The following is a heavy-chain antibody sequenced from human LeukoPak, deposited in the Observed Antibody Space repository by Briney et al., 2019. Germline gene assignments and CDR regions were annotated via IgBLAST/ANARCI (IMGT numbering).Heavy chain of an antibody. D-gene: IGHD5-18*01. V-gene: IGHV3-30-3*01. CDR3: ARDRGYSYGFNWFDP. J-gene: IGHJ5*02. CDR1: GFTFSSYA. CDR2: ISYDGSNK. Sequence: QAGGSLRLSCAASGFTFSSYAMHWVRQAPGKGLEWVAVISYDGSNKYYADSVKGRFTISRDNSKNTLYLQMNSLRAEDTAVYYCARDRGYSYGFNWFDPWGRGTLVTVSS.